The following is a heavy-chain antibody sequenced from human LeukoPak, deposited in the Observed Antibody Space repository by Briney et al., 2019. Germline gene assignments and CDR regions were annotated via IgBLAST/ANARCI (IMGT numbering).Heavy chain of an antibody. J-gene: IGHJ4*02. V-gene: IGHV4-34*01. CDR3: AIRFGRLEAGGTPFDS. D-gene: IGHD6-13*01. Sequence: PSETLSLTCAVYGGSFSGYYWSWIRQPPGKGLEWIGEINHSGSTNYNPSLKSRVTISVDTSKNHFSLKLSSVTAADTALYYCAIRFGRLEAGGTPFDSWGQGTLVTVSS. CDR2: INHSGST. CDR1: GGSFSGYY.